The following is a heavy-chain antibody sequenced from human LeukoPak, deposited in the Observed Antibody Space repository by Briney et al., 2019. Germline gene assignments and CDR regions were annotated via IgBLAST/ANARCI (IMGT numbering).Heavy chain of an antibody. D-gene: IGHD1-26*01. Sequence: GGSLRLSCAACGFTFSSYEMNWVRQAPGKGLEWVSYISSSGSTIYYADSVKGRFTISRDNAKNSLYLQMNSLRAEDTAVYYCARGDPRVGATDYWGQGTLVTVSS. CDR3: ARGDPRVGATDY. V-gene: IGHV3-48*03. CDR1: GFTFSSYE. CDR2: ISSSGSTI. J-gene: IGHJ4*02.